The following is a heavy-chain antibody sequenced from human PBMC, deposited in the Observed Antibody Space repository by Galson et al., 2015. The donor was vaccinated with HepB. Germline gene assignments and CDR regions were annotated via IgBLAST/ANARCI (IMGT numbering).Heavy chain of an antibody. CDR3: ARGLFTVVTLTDS. CDR1: GFTFSSYA. J-gene: IGHJ5*01. CDR2: ISYDGRNK. Sequence: SLRLSCAGSGFTFSSYAMHWVRQAPGKGLEWVAVISYDGRNKYYADSVKGRFTISRDNSKNTLYLQMSSLRPEDTAVYYCARGLFTVVTLTDSWGQGTLVTVSS. V-gene: IGHV3-30*04. D-gene: IGHD4-23*01.